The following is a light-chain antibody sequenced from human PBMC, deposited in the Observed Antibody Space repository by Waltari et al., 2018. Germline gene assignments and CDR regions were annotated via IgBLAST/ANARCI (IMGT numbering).Light chain of an antibody. V-gene: IGKV1-39*01. CDR1: QSISIY. CDR2: AAS. Sequence: DIQMTQSPSSLSASVGDRFTITCRASQSISIYLNWYQQKPGKAPKLLIYAASSLQTGVTSRFGGSGSGTDFSLTISNLQPDDFATYFCQQSHTTPYTFGPGTKLEIK. J-gene: IGKJ2*01. CDR3: QQSHTTPYT.